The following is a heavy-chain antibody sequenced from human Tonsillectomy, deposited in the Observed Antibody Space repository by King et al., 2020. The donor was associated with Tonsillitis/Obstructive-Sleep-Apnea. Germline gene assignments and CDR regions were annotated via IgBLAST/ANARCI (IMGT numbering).Heavy chain of an antibody. V-gene: IGHV4-31*03. D-gene: IGHD3-10*01. CDR3: ARGRGGLSLDWFDP. J-gene: IGHJ5*02. CDR1: GGSINSVGYF. CDR2: IYHTGST. Sequence: QMQLQESGPGLVKPSQTLSLTCTVSGGSINSVGYFWRWIRQRPGKGLEWIGYIYHTGSTYYNPPLKSRVTMSVDTSKNQFSLNVTSVTAADTAVYSCARGRGGLSLDWFDPWGQGTLVTVSS.